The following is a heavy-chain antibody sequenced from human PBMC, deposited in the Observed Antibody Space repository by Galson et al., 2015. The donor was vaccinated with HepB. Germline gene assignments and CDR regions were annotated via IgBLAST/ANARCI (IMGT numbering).Heavy chain of an antibody. D-gene: IGHD3-22*01. J-gene: IGHJ4*02. Sequence: KVSCKASGYTFTTYGISWVRQAPGQGLEWMGWISVYNGNTNYAQKLQGRVTMTTDTATSTAYMELRSLRSDDTAVYYCARVPYYYDSSAFDYWGQGTLVTVSS. CDR1: GYTFTTYG. V-gene: IGHV1-18*04. CDR2: ISVYNGNT. CDR3: ARVPYYYDSSAFDY.